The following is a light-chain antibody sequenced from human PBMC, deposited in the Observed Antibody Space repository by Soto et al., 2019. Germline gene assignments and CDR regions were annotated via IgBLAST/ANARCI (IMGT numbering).Light chain of an antibody. V-gene: IGLV4-69*01. CDR3: QTWGTDIHVV. J-gene: IGLJ2*01. CDR1: SGLSTYT. CDR2: VNSDGSH. Sequence: QLVLTQSPSASASLGASVKLTCTLSSGLSTYTIAWHQQQPEKGPRFLMKVNSDGSHSKGDGIPDRFSGSSSGAERYLTISRLQSEDEADYYCQTWGTDIHVVFGGGTKLTVL.